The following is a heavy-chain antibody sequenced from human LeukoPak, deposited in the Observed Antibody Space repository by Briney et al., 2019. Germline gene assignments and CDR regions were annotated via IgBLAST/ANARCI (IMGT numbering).Heavy chain of an antibody. CDR2: INEGGGLT. D-gene: IGHD3-16*01. Sequence: GGSLRLSCAASGFTFSASWMTWVRQAPGKGLEWVTIINEGGGLTFYVDSVKGRFSISRDNSKNSLNLQMNSLRAEDTAVYYCARGIMTPYYMDVWGKGTTVTVSS. J-gene: IGHJ6*03. CDR3: ARGIMTPYYMDV. V-gene: IGHV3-7*01. CDR1: GFTFSASW.